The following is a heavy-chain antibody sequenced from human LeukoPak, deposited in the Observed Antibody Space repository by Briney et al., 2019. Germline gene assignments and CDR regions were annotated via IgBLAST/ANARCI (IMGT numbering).Heavy chain of an antibody. J-gene: IGHJ4*02. CDR1: GGSISSSSYY. CDR2: IYYSGST. Sequence: SETLSLTCTVSGGSISSSSYYWGWIRQPPGKGLEWIGSIYYSGSTYYNPSLKSRVTISVDTSKNQFSLKLSSVTAADTAVYYCARLLGSPSLYLDYWGQGTLVTVSS. D-gene: IGHD3-16*01. CDR3: ARLLGSPSLYLDY. V-gene: IGHV4-39*01.